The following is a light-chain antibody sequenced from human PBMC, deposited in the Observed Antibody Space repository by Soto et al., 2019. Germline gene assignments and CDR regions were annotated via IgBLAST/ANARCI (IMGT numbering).Light chain of an antibody. CDR1: NIGSKS. V-gene: IGLV3-21*01. J-gene: IGLJ2*01. CDR3: QVWDSTSDHVI. Sequence: SYELTQPPSVSVAPGKTARITCGGNNIGSKSVHWYQQKPGQAPVLVIYYDSDRPSGIPERFSASKSENTATLTISRVEVGDEAEYYCQVWDSTSDHVIFGGGTKLTVL. CDR2: YDS.